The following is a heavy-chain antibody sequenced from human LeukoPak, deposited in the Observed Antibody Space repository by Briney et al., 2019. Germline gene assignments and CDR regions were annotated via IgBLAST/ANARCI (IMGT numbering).Heavy chain of an antibody. CDR3: ARHRMFSTATLYYYYYMDV. Sequence: SETLSLTCAVSGYSISSGYYWGWIRQPPGKGLEWIGSIYHSGSTYYSPSLKSRVHISVDTSKNQFSLKLSSVTAADTAVYYCARHRMFSTATLYYYYYMDVWGKGTTVTVSS. D-gene: IGHD3-10*02. CDR1: GYSISSGYY. V-gene: IGHV4-38-2*01. CDR2: IYHSGST. J-gene: IGHJ6*03.